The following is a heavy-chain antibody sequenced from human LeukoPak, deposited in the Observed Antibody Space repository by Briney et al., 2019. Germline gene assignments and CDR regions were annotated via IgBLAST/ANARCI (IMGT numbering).Heavy chain of an antibody. CDR3: ARGPRAFCSGGSCYVGNDY. D-gene: IGHD2-15*01. Sequence: ASVKVSCKASGYTFTGYYMHWVRQATGQGLEWMGWMNPNSGNTGYAQKFQGRVTITRNTSISTAYMELSSLRSEDTAVYYCARGPRAFCSGGSCYVGNDYWGQGTLVTVSS. CDR2: MNPNSGNT. V-gene: IGHV1-8*03. CDR1: GYTFTGYY. J-gene: IGHJ4*02.